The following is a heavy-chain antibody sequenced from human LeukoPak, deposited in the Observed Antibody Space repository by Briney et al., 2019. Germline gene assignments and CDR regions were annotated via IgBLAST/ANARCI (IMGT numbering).Heavy chain of an antibody. D-gene: IGHD1-26*01. CDR2: ISSDSSSI. CDR1: GFIFSSYG. CDR3: AQSRIGFSGVADY. Sequence: GGSLRLSCAASGFIFSSYGMNWVRQAPGKGLEWVSYISSDSSSIHYADSVKGRFTISRDNAKSSLYLQMNSQRAEDTAVYYCAQSRIGFSGVADYWGQGTLVTVSS. V-gene: IGHV3-48*04. J-gene: IGHJ4*02.